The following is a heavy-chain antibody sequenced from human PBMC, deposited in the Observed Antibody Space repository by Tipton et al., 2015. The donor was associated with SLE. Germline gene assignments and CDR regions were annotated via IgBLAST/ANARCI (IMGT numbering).Heavy chain of an antibody. J-gene: IGHJ3*02. CDR3: ARGGYYYGSVDAVDI. CDR2: IYTSGST. D-gene: IGHD3-10*01. Sequence: GLVKPSETLSLTCTVSGGSISSYYWNWIRQPAGKGLEWIGRIYTSGSTNYNPSLESRVTILVDRSKNQFSLKLSSVTAADTAVYYCARGGYYYGSVDAVDIWGQGTMVTVSS. V-gene: IGHV4-4*07. CDR1: GGSISSYY.